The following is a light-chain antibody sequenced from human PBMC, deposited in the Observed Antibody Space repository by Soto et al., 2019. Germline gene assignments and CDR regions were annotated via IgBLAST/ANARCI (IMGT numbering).Light chain of an antibody. J-gene: IGKJ1*01. CDR2: AAS. Sequence: AIRMTQSPSSLSASTGDRVTITCRASQGISSYLAWYQQKPGKDPKIMIYAASTLQSGVTSRFSGSGSGTDFTLTISCLQSEDFATYYCQQDYSYPRTFGQGNKGEIK. CDR3: QQDYSYPRT. V-gene: IGKV1-8*01. CDR1: QGISSY.